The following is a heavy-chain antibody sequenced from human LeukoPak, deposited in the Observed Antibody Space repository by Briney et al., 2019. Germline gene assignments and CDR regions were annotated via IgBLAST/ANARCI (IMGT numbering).Heavy chain of an antibody. CDR1: GGTFSSYA. D-gene: IGHD1-20*01. CDR2: ITPILGIA. J-gene: IGHJ4*02. CDR3: ARGPITGTTLDY. V-gene: IGHV1-69*04. Sequence: SVKVSCKASGGTFSSYAISWVRQAPGQGLEWMGGITPILGIANYAQKFQGRVTITADKSTSTAYMELCSLRSEDTAVYYCARGPITGTTLDYWGQGTLVTVSS.